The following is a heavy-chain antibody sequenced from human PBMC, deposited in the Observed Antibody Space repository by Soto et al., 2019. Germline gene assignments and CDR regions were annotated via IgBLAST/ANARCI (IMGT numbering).Heavy chain of an antibody. J-gene: IGHJ4*02. CDR3: ARDRDYYDSSGYCDY. V-gene: IGHV3-48*03. Sequence: PGGSLRLSCAASGFTFSSYEMNWVRQAPGKGLEWVSYISSSGSTIYYADSVKGRFTISRDNAKNSLYLQMNSLRAEDTAVYYCARDRDYYDSSGYCDYWGQGTLVPVSS. CDR2: ISSSGSTI. D-gene: IGHD3-22*01. CDR1: GFTFSSYE.